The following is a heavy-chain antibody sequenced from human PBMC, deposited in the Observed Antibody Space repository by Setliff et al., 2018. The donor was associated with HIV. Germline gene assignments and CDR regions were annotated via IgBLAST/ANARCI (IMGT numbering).Heavy chain of an antibody. CDR2: INHSGST. D-gene: IGHD3-10*01. CDR1: GGSFSGYY. J-gene: IGHJ4*02. V-gene: IGHV4-34*01. CDR3: ARRAGSDYFTRFDY. Sequence: SETLSLTCAVYGGSFSGYYWSWIRQSPGKGLEWIGEINHSGSTNYNPSLKSRVTILGDTSKNQFSLKLSSVTAAATAVYYCARRAGSDYFTRFDYWGQGTLVTVS.